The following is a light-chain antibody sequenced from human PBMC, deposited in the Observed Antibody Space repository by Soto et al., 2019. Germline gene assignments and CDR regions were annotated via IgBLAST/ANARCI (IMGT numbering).Light chain of an antibody. CDR3: CSYARGSTYV. Sequence: QSALTQPASVYGSPGQSITISCTGTSSDVGNYNLVSWYQQHPGKAPKLMIYEGSKRPSGVSNRFSGSKSDNTASLTISGLQAEDEAHYYCCSYARGSTYVFGTGTQLTVL. CDR2: EGS. CDR1: SSDVGNYNL. J-gene: IGLJ6*01. V-gene: IGLV2-23*01.